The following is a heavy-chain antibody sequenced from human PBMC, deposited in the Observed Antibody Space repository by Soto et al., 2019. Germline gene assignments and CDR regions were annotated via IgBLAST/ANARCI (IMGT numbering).Heavy chain of an antibody. J-gene: IGHJ4*02. Sequence: ASVKVSCKASGYTFTSYAMHWVRQAPGQRLEWMGWINAGNGNTKYSQKFQGRVTITRDTSASTAYMELSSLRSEDTAVYYCARGVGRPGRFDYWGQGTLVTVSS. V-gene: IGHV1-3*01. D-gene: IGHD1-26*01. CDR3: ARGVGRPGRFDY. CDR1: GYTFTSYA. CDR2: INAGNGNT.